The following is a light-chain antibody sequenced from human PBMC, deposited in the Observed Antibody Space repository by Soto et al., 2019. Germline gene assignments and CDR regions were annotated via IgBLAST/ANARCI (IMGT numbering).Light chain of an antibody. CDR2: KAS. CDR3: QHYNSYSEA. Sequence: DIQMTHKPSTLCGSVGDRVTITCRASQTISSWLAWYQQKPGKAPKLLIYKASTLKSGVPSRFSGSGSGTEFTLTISSLQPDDFATYYCQHYNSYSEAFRQGTKVDIK. J-gene: IGKJ1*01. V-gene: IGKV1-5*03. CDR1: QTISSW.